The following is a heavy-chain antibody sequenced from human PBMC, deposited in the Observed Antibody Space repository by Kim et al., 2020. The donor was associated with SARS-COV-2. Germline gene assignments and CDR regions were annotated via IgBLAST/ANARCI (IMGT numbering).Heavy chain of an antibody. D-gene: IGHD5-12*01. V-gene: IGHV4-39*01. CDR2: IYYSGST. J-gene: IGHJ4*02. CDR1: VGSISSSSYY. CDR3: ARHPSMATTSNYFDY. Sequence: SETLSLTCTVSVGSISSSSYYWGWIRQPPGKGLEWIGSIYYSGSTYYNPSLKSRVTISVDTPKNQFSLKLSSVTAADTAVYYCARHPSMATTSNYFDYWGQGTLVTVSS.